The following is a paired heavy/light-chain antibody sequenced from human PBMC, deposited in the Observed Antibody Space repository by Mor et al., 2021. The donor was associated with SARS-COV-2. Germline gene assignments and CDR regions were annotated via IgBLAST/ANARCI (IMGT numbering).Light chain of an antibody. CDR2: NDN. V-gene: IGLV1-44*01. CDR3: AAWDNSLKGVV. J-gene: IGLJ3*02. Sequence: QSVLTQPPSASGTPGQRVTISCSGSSSNIGSHPVNWYQQLPGTAPKLLIYNDNQRPSGVPDRFSGSKPATSASLAISGLQPEDEGDFYCAAWDNSLKGVVFGGGTKLTVL. CDR1: SSNIGSHP.
Heavy chain of an antibody. CDR1: GDSVSSNSAA. D-gene: IGHD7-27*01. Sequence: QVQLQQSGPGLVKPSQTLSLTCAISGDSVSSNSAAWNWIRQSPSRGLEWLGRTYYRSKWYVDYPVSVEGRVTINADTSKNQFSLHLNSLTPDDTAVYYCARKDHGGNWGDAFDIWGQGTMVTVSS. V-gene: IGHV6-1*01. CDR3: ARKDHGGNWGDAFDI. CDR2: TYYRSKWYV. J-gene: IGHJ3*02.